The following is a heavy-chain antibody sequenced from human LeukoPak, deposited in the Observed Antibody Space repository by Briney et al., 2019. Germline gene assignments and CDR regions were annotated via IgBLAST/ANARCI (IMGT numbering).Heavy chain of an antibody. CDR2: MSYDGGNR. D-gene: IGHD2-21*01. CDR3: ARKSLWFKYYDY. J-gene: IGHJ4*02. CDR1: GFTFTSYT. Sequence: SGTSLRLSCAASGFTFTSYTMHWVRQPPGQGLEWVAAMSYDGGNRYYADYVKGRFTISRDNSNNTLFLQMKSLRPEDTAVYFCARKSLWFKYYDYWGQGIWVTVSS. V-gene: IGHV3-30*01.